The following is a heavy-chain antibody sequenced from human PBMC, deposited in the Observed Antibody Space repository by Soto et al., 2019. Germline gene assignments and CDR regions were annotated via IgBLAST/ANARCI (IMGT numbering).Heavy chain of an antibody. Sequence: GGSLRLSCAASGFTFSNAWMGWVRQAPGKGLEWVGRIKSKTDGGTTDYAAPVKGRFTISRDDSKNTLYLQMNSLKTEDTAVYYCPTVARAAAGILLDYWGQGTLVTVSS. CDR2: IKSKTDGGTT. D-gene: IGHD6-13*01. CDR3: PTVARAAAGILLDY. J-gene: IGHJ4*02. CDR1: GFTFSNAW. V-gene: IGHV3-15*01.